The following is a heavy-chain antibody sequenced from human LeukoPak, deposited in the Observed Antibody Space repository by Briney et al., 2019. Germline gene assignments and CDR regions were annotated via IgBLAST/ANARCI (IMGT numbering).Heavy chain of an antibody. CDR1: NFSISTSYY. CDR3: ARRLAYCGGDCYSFDY. J-gene: IGHJ4*02. CDR2: INHSGST. V-gene: IGHV4-34*01. Sequence: PSETLSLTCTVSNFSISTSYYWSWIRQPPGKGLEWIGEINHSGSTNYNPSLKSRVTISVDTSKNQFSLKLSSVTAADTAVYYCARRLAYCGGDCYSFDYWGQGTLVTVSS. D-gene: IGHD2-21*02.